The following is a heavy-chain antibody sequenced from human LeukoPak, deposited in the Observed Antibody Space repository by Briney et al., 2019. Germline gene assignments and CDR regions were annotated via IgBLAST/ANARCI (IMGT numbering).Heavy chain of an antibody. V-gene: IGHV4-39*01. CDR3: ASGYSTTLDF. D-gene: IGHD6-13*01. Sequence: SETLSLTCTVSGGSISNGKYYWAWIRQPPGKGLESIGKIHYSGNAYYNPSLKSRVTISVDASRNQVSLKLNSVTAGDTAVYYCASGYSTTLDFWGQGTLVTVSS. CDR1: GGSISNGKYY. CDR2: IHYSGNA. J-gene: IGHJ4*02.